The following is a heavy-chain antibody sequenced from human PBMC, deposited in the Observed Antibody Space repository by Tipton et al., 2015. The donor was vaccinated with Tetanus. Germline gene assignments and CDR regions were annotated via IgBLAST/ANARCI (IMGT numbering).Heavy chain of an antibody. J-gene: IGHJ4*02. CDR2: ISPYSGHT. CDR3: AREVYREIDY. CDR1: GYTFTGYD. V-gene: IGHV1-18*01. D-gene: IGHD5-24*01. Sequence: QLVQSGAEVKRPGASVKVSCKSSGYTFTGYDVSWVRQAPGQGLEWVGWISPYSGHTDYAQSLQGRVSMTTDTSTNTAYLELRSLRSDDTTVYYCAREVYREIDYWGQGTLVTVSS.